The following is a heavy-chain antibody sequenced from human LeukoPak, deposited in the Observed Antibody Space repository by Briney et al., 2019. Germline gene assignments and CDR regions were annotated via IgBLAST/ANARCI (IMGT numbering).Heavy chain of an antibody. J-gene: IGHJ4*02. V-gene: IGHV3-30*02. CDR3: ARDTVGVTDY. Sequence: GGSLRLSCATSGFTFSSSGMHWVRQAPGKGLEWVAFIRYDGTEKNYADSVKGRFAISRDNAKNSLYLQMNSLRAEDTTLYYCARDTVGVTDYWGQGTLVTVSS. CDR1: GFTFSSSG. CDR2: IRYDGTEK. D-gene: IGHD1-26*01.